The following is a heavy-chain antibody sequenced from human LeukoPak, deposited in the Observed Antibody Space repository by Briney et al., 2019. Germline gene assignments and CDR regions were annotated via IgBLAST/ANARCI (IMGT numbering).Heavy chain of an antibody. D-gene: IGHD3-10*01. J-gene: IGHJ4*02. CDR3: ARAGSGRGLAYY. V-gene: IGHV1-8*03. Sequence: ASVKVSCKASGYTFTSYDINWVRQATGQGLEWMGWMNPNSGNTGYAQKLQGRVTITRNTSISTAYMELSSLRSEDTAVYYCARAGSGRGLAYYWGQGTLVTVSS. CDR1: GYTFTSYD. CDR2: MNPNSGNT.